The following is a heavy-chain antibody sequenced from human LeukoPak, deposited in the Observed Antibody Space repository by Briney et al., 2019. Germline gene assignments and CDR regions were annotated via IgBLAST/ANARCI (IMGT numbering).Heavy chain of an antibody. CDR3: ARGGVVTSVGHTFYYGMDV. Sequence: ASVKVSCKASGYTFTGYYMHWVRQAPGQGLERMGRINPNSGDTNYAQKFQGRVTLTRDTSISTAYMELSRLRSDDTAIYYCARGGVVTSVGHTFYYGMDVWGQGTTVTVSS. CDR1: GYTFTGYY. CDR2: INPNSGDT. V-gene: IGHV1-2*06. D-gene: IGHD3-22*01. J-gene: IGHJ6*02.